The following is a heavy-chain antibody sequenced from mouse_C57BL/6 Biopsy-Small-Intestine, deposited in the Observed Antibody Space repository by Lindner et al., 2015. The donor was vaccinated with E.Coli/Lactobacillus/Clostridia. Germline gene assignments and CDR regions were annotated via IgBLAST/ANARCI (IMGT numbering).Heavy chain of an antibody. D-gene: IGHD4-1*02. CDR1: GYTFTNYD. CDR3: ARWGLNWHFFDY. CDR2: IYPGNDNT. V-gene: IGHV1-85*01. J-gene: IGHJ2*01. Sequence: LQESGPELAKPGASVKLSCKASGYTFTNYDINWVIRRPGQGLEWIGWIYPGNDNTKYNEKFKDKATLTVDTSSTTAYMELHSLTSEDSAVYFCARWGLNWHFFDYWGQGTTLTVSS.